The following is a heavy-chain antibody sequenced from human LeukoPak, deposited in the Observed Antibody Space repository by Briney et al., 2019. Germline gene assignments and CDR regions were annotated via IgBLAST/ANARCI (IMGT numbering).Heavy chain of an antibody. J-gene: IGHJ4*02. CDR3: AKGQKYSSGWYQS. V-gene: IGHV4-59*08. D-gene: IGHD6-19*01. CDR2: IYYSGST. Sequence: PSETLSLTCTVSGGSISSYYWSWIRQPPGKGLEWIGYIYYSGSTNYNPSPKSRVTISVDTSKNQFSLKLSSVTAADTAVYYCAKGQKYSSGWYQSWGQGTLVTVSS. CDR1: GGSISSYY.